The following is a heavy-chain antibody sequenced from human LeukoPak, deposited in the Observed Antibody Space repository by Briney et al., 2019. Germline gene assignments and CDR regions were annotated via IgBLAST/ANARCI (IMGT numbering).Heavy chain of an antibody. J-gene: IGHJ2*01. Sequence: GRSLRLSCAASGFTFSGYAMHWVRPAPGKGLEWVAVISYDGSNKYYADSVKGRFTISRDNSKNTLYLQMNSLRAEDTAVYYCARDFYSIAVAGYFDLWGSGTLVTVSS. V-gene: IGHV3-30-3*01. D-gene: IGHD6-19*01. CDR1: GFTFSGYA. CDR3: ARDFYSIAVAGYFDL. CDR2: ISYDGSNK.